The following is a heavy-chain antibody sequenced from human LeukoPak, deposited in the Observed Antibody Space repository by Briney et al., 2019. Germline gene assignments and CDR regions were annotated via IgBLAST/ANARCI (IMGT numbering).Heavy chain of an antibody. D-gene: IGHD3-22*01. V-gene: IGHV3-30*03. CDR3: ARSPPTMRGSLGAFDI. CDR2: ISYDGSNK. J-gene: IGHJ3*02. Sequence: PGRSLRLSCAASGFTFSSYGMHWVRQAPGKGLEWVAVISYDGSNKYYADSVKGRFTISRDNSKNTLYLQMNSLRAEDTAVYYCARSPPTMRGSLGAFDIWGQGTMVTVSS. CDR1: GFTFSSYG.